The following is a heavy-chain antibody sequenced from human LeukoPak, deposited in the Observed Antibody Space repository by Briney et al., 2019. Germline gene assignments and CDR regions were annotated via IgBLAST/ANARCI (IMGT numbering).Heavy chain of an antibody. D-gene: IGHD1-1*01. CDR2: LYSGSNT. CDR3: ASGPFNYNHYYYHMDV. V-gene: IGHV3-53*01. Sequence: GGSLRLSCAASGFTVSSNYMSWVRQAPGGGLEWVSVLYSGSNTWYADSVKGRFTISRDNSKNPLYLQMNSLRAEDTSVYYCASGPFNYNHYYYHMDVWGKGTTVTVSS. CDR1: GFTVSSNY. J-gene: IGHJ6*03.